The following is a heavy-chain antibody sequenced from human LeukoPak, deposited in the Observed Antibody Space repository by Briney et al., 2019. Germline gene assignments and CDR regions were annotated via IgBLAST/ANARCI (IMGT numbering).Heavy chain of an antibody. CDR1: GYTFTSYG. J-gene: IGHJ4*02. CDR3: ARDCSGGSCYWVH. CDR2: IIPILGIA. D-gene: IGHD2-15*01. V-gene: IGHV1-69*04. Sequence: GASVKVSCKASGYTFTSYGISWVRQAPGQGLEWMGRIIPILGIANYAQKFQGRVTITADKSTSTAYMELSSLRSEDTAVYYCARDCSGGSCYWVHWGQGTLVTVSS.